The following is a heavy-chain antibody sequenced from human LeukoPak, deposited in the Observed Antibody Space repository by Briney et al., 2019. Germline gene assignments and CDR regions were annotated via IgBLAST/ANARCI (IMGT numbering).Heavy chain of an antibody. Sequence: GGSLRLSCAASGFTFSTYAMNWVRQAPGKGLEWVSTISGSGDSTYYADSVKGRFTISRDNAKNTLYLQMNSLRAEDTAVYYWATLEGSYGNYYFDYWGQGTLVTVSS. J-gene: IGHJ4*02. V-gene: IGHV3-23*01. CDR2: ISGSGDST. CDR3: ATLEGSYGNYYFDY. D-gene: IGHD5-18*01. CDR1: GFTFSTYA.